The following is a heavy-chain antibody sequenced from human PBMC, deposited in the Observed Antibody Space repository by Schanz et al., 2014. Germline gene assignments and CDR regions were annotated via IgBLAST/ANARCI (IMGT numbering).Heavy chain of an antibody. D-gene: IGHD3-10*01. Sequence: EVKLLESGGTLVRPGGSLRLSCAASGFTFSTYAMSWVRQAPGKGLEWVSSISSGGGSTYYADSVKGRFTISRDNSKNTLYLQMKSLRSEDTAVYFCARGPSTGAFDIWGQGTMVTVSS. CDR2: ISSGGGST. CDR1: GFTFSTYA. CDR3: ARGPSTGAFDI. V-gene: IGHV3-23*01. J-gene: IGHJ3*02.